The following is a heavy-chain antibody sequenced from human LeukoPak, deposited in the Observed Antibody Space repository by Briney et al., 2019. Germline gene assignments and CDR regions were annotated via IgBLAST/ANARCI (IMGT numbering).Heavy chain of an antibody. J-gene: IGHJ4*02. Sequence: PGGSLTLSCVASGFTFSIYTMTWFRHAPEKGLEWVSSISGSGDATYFADSVRGRFTLSRDNSRNTLFLQMDSLRVDDTAVYYCAKAKGGLWGQGTLVTVSS. CDR3: AKAKGGL. CDR2: ISGSGDAT. D-gene: IGHD2-15*01. CDR1: GFTFSIYT. V-gene: IGHV3-23*01.